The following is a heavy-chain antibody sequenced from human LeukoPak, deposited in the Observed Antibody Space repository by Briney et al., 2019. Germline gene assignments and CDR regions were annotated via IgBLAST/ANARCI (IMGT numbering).Heavy chain of an antibody. CDR3: ARDSPCSGGSCFFDY. Sequence: GRSLRLSCAASGFTFDDYGMSWVRQAPGKGLEWVSGINWNGGSTGYADSVKGRFTISRDNAKNSLYLQMNSLRAEDTALYYCARDSPCSGGSCFFDYWGQGTLVTVSS. D-gene: IGHD2-15*01. V-gene: IGHV3-20*04. CDR2: INWNGGST. J-gene: IGHJ4*02. CDR1: GFTFDDYG.